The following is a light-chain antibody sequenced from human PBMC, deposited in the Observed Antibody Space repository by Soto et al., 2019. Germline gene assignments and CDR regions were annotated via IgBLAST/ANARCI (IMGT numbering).Light chain of an antibody. CDR1: QSVSSSY. CDR2: GAS. Sequence: EIVLTQSPGTLSLSPGERATLSCRASQSVSSSYLAWYQQKPGQAPRLLIYGASSRATGIPDRFSGSGSATDFTLTISRLEPEDVAVYYCQQYGSSPGTFGPGTKVDIK. CDR3: QQYGSSPGT. V-gene: IGKV3-20*01. J-gene: IGKJ3*01.